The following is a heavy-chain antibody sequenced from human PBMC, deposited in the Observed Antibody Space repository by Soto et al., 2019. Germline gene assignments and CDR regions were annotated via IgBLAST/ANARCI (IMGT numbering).Heavy chain of an antibody. CDR2: ITCSGAGT. J-gene: IGHJ4*02. CDR1: GFTVSSYA. Sequence: HPGGTLRLSCEANGFTVSSYAMSWARQSPGKGLEWVSTITCSGAGTYYADSVKGRFTVSRDNSKNTLYLQMNSLRAEDTAVYYCASQDFGYWGLGTLVTVSS. V-gene: IGHV3-23*01. CDR3: ASQDFGY.